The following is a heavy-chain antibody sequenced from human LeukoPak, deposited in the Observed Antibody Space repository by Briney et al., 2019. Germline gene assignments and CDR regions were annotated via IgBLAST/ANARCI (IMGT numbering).Heavy chain of an antibody. J-gene: IGHJ4*02. V-gene: IGHV3-48*04. Sequence: GGSLRLSCAASGFTFSSYSMSWVRQAPGKGLEWVSYISSSSSTIYCADSVKARFTISRDNAKNSLYLQMNSLRAEDTAVYYCARFVEVGYWGQGTLVTVSS. CDR1: GFTFSSYS. D-gene: IGHD3-3*01. CDR3: ARFVEVGY. CDR2: ISSSSSTI.